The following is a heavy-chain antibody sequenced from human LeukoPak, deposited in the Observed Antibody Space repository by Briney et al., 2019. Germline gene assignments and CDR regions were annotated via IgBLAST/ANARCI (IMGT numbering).Heavy chain of an antibody. CDR2: IYHSGST. D-gene: IGHD3-16*01. Sequence: SETLSLTCAVSGGSISSSNWWSWVRQPPGKGLEWIGEIYHSGSTNYNPSLKSRVTISVDKSKNQFSLKLSSVTAADTAVYYCARHRVPIGDWFDPWGQGTLVTVSS. V-gene: IGHV4-4*02. CDR3: ARHRVPIGDWFDP. J-gene: IGHJ5*02. CDR1: GGSISSSNW.